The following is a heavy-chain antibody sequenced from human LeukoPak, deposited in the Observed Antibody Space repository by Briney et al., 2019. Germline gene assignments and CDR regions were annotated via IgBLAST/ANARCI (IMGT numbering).Heavy chain of an antibody. CDR2: IYHSGST. Sequence: SETLSLTCAVSGYSISSGYYWGWLRQPPGKGLEWIGSIYHSGSTYYNPSLKSRVTISVDTSKNQFSLKLSSVTAADTAVYYCVSGYVAALPSYWGQGTLVAVSS. V-gene: IGHV4-38-2*01. CDR1: GYSISSGYY. CDR3: VSGYVAALPSY. D-gene: IGHD5-12*01. J-gene: IGHJ4*02.